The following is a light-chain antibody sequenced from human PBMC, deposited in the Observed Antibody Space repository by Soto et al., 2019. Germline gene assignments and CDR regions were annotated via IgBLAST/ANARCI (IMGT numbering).Light chain of an antibody. CDR2: DAS. V-gene: IGKV3-11*01. CDR1: QSVSSS. J-gene: IGKJ5*01. CDR3: QQHETLIT. Sequence: EIVLTQSPATLSLSPGERATLSCRASQSVSSSLAWYQQKPGQAPRLLIYDASKRATGIPARFSGSGSGTDFTLTISRLEPEDFAVYYCQQHETLITFGQGTRLEI.